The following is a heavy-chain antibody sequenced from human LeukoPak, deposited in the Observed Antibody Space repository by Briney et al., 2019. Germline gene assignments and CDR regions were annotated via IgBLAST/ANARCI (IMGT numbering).Heavy chain of an antibody. CDR1: GYTFTDYY. D-gene: IGHD6-13*01. Sequence: ASVKVSCKASGYTFTDYYIHWVRQAPGQGLEWMGWINPNSGGTNSAQKFQGRVTMTRDTSISTAYMDLSRLRSDDTAVYYCARDTGSSSWYSAAFDIWGQGTMVTVSS. CDR3: ARDTGSSSWYSAAFDI. J-gene: IGHJ3*02. CDR2: INPNSGGT. V-gene: IGHV1-2*02.